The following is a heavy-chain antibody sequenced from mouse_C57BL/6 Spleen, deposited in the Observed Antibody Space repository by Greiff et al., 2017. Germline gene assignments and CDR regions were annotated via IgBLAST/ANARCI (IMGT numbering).Heavy chain of an antibody. J-gene: IGHJ3*01. CDR1: GYTFTDYY. V-gene: IGHV1-26*01. Sequence: EVKLQQSGPELVKPGASVKISCKASGYTFTDYYMNWVKQSHGKSLEWIGDINPNNGGTSYNQKFKGKATLTVDKSSSTAYMELRSLTSEDSAVYYCARGDWFAYWGQGTLVTVSA. CDR2: INPNNGGT. CDR3: ARGDWFAY.